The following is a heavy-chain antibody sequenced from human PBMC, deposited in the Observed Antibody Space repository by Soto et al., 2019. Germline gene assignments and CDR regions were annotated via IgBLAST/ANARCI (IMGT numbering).Heavy chain of an antibody. CDR1: GYTFTSYG. D-gene: IGHD2-2*01. Sequence: ASVKVSWKASGYTFTSYGISWVRQAPGQGLEWMGWISAYNGNTNYAQKLQGRVTMTTDTSTSTAYMELRSLRSDDTAVYYCARGYCSSTSCYDFDYWGQGTLVTVSS. CDR2: ISAYNGNT. CDR3: ARGYCSSTSCYDFDY. V-gene: IGHV1-18*01. J-gene: IGHJ4*02.